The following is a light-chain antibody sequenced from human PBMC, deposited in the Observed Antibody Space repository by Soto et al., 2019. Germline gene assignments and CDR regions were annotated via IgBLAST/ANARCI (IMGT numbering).Light chain of an antibody. CDR3: QSYDTSNPLV. CDR1: SGSIGSSY. V-gene: IGLV6-57*01. J-gene: IGLJ3*02. Sequence: NFMLTQPHSVSESPGKTVTISCTRSSGSIGSSYVQWYQQRPGSPPTTVIFEDNQRPTGVPVRFSGSIDSSSNSASLVISGLRTEDEADYYCQSYDTSNPLVFGGGTQLTVL. CDR2: EDN.